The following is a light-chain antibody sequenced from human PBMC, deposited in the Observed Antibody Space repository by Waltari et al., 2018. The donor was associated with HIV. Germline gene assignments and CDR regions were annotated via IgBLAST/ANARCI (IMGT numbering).Light chain of an antibody. CDR3: LSADSSGTYV. V-gene: IGLV3-25*03. J-gene: IGLJ1*01. Sequence: SSELTQPPSVSVSPGQTAILTCSGDASPKPYTHWLQQKAGQAPVVVIHKNTERPSGIPERFSASRSGTTVTLTITGVQTDDEADYYCLSADSSGTYVFGPGTTVTVL. CDR2: KNT. CDR1: ASPKPY.